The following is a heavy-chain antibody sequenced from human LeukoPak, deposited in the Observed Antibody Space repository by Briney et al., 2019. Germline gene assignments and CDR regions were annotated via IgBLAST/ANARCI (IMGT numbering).Heavy chain of an antibody. CDR3: ASRYHGSSWNHPFDF. D-gene: IGHD1-14*01. CDR2: IYYSGST. Sequence: SETLSLTCTVSGDSIRSSRYYWAWIRQPPGKGLEWIGSIYYSGSTHYNPSLKSRLTVSVDTSKNQFSLKLRSVTAPDTAVYYCASRYHGSSWNHPFDFWGQGTLVTVSS. CDR1: GDSIRSSRYY. V-gene: IGHV4-39*01. J-gene: IGHJ4*02.